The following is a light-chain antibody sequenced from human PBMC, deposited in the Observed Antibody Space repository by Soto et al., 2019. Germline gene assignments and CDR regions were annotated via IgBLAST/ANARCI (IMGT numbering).Light chain of an antibody. CDR1: QSVSSTY. CDR2: GAS. Sequence: EIVLTQSPGTLSLSPGESATLSCRASQSVSSTYLAWYRQKPGQSPRLLIYGASSGATGIPDRFSGSGSGTDFTLTISRLEPEDFAVYYCQQFGSSPITFGQGTRLEI. V-gene: IGKV3-20*01. J-gene: IGKJ5*01. CDR3: QQFGSSPIT.